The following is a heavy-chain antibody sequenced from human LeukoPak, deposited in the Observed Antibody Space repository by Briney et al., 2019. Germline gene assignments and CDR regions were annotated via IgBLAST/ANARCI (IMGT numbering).Heavy chain of an antibody. D-gene: IGHD3-10*01. CDR3: ARDLLWFGEYGFDY. Sequence: PGGSLRLSCAASGFTFSSYSMNWVRQAPGKGLEWVSYISSSSSTIYYADSVKGRFTISRDNAKNSLYLQMTSLRAEDTAVYYCARDLLWFGEYGFDYWGQGTLVTVSS. J-gene: IGHJ4*02. CDR2: ISSSSSTI. V-gene: IGHV3-48*01. CDR1: GFTFSSYS.